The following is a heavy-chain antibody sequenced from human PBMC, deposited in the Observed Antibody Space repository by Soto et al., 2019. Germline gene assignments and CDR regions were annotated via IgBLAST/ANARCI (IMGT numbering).Heavy chain of an antibody. D-gene: IGHD6-19*01. J-gene: IGHJ5*02. CDR3: AKDWGSSGWFNWFNP. CDR2: ISHSGTSK. V-gene: IGHV3-30*18. CDR1: GFTVATTG. Sequence: QVQLVESGGGVGQPGESLQVACAASGFTVATTGMHWVRQAPGKGLEWVAMISHSGTSKVYIDSVQGRFTISRDNARNNLYLQMSSLRPEDTAIYYCAKDWGSSGWFNWFNPWGQGVLVTVSS.